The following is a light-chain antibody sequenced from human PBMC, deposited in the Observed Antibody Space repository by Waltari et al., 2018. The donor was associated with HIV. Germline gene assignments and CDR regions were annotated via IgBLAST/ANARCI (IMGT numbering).Light chain of an antibody. CDR2: ATS. CDR3: QQASSFPWT. Sequence: DIEMTQSPSSVSASLGDTLTITCRASQPVSSWLTWYQQRPGKSPEVLIFATSILQTGVPSRFSGRGSGTNFTITISSLQPEEFATYYCQQASSFPWTFGQGTKVEVK. V-gene: IGKV1-12*01. J-gene: IGKJ1*01. CDR1: QPVSSW.